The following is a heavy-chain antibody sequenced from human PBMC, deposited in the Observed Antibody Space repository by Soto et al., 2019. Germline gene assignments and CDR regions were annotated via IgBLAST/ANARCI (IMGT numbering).Heavy chain of an antibody. CDR2: IFYNGTA. Sequence: PSETLSITCSISGGSVSIGSFHWSWIRQPPGKGLQFIGSIFYNGTANYSPSLKNRVSISIDTSQSQFFLQLISVAAADTAVYYCARIGGWYDIDFWGQGSLVTVSS. J-gene: IGHJ4*02. D-gene: IGHD6-19*01. CDR3: ARIGGWYDIDF. CDR1: GGSVSIGSFH. V-gene: IGHV4-61*01.